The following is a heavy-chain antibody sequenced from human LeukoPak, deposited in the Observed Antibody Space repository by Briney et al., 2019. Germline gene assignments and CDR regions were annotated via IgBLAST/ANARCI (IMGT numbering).Heavy chain of an antibody. CDR3: ARTMRRGYYYGMDV. J-gene: IGHJ6*02. CDR1: GGSISSYY. V-gene: IGHV4-59*01. Sequence: PSETLSLTCTVSGGSISSYYWSWIRQPPGKGLEWIGYIYYSGSTNYNPSLKSRVTISADTSKNQFSLKLSSVTAADTAVYYCARTMRRGYYYGMDVWGQGTTVTVSS. CDR2: IYYSGST. D-gene: IGHD2-2*01.